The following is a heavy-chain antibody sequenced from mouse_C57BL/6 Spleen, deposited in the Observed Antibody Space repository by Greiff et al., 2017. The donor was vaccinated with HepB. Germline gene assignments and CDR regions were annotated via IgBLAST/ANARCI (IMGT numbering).Heavy chain of an antibody. CDR1: GYTFTTYP. V-gene: IGHV1-47*01. CDR3: ARRIYGSSYGYFDV. J-gene: IGHJ1*03. D-gene: IGHD1-1*01. CDR2: FHPYNDDT. Sequence: QVQLKESGAELVKPGASVKMSCKASGYTFTTYPIEWMKQNHGKSLEWIGNFHPYNDDTKYNEKFKGKATLTVEKSSSTVYLELSRLTSDDSAVYYCARRIYGSSYGYFDVWGTGTTVTVSS.